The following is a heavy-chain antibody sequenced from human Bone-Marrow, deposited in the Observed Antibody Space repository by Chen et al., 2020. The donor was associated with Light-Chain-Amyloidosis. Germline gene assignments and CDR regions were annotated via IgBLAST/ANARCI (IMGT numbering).Heavy chain of an antibody. V-gene: IGHV3-23*04. CDR3: AKDSFRLPRSPFDY. J-gene: IGHJ4*02. D-gene: IGHD3-16*01. CDR1: GFIVSDNS. CDR2: ISGSGGST. Sequence: EVQLVETGGGLIQPGGSLRLSCEASGFIVSDNSITWVRQAPGKGLGWVSAISGSGGSTYYADSVKGRFTISRDNSKNTLYLQMNSLRAEDTAVYYCAKDSFRLPRSPFDYWGQGTLVTVSS.